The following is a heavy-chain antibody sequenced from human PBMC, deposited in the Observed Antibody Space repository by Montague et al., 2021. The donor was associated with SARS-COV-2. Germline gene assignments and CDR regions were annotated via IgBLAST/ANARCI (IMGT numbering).Heavy chain of an antibody. CDR1: GGSISSYY. J-gene: IGHJ6*02. D-gene: IGHD4-17*01. CDR2: IYYSGST. V-gene: IGHV4-39*07. CDR3: ARDYGDYGSGYYYGMDV. Sequence: SETLSLTCTVSGGSISSYYWGWIRQPPGKGLEWIGSIYYSGSTYYNPSLKSRVTISVDTSKNQFSLKPSSVAAADTAVYYCARDYGDYGSGYYYGMDVWGQGTTVTVSS.